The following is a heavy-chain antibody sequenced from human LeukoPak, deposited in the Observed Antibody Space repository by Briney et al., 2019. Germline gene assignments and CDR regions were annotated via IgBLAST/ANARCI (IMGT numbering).Heavy chain of an antibody. Sequence: GGSLNPSCAASGLTFSSYAMSWVGKAPGKGLEWVAAISGSGGSTYYADSVKGRFTISRDNSKNTLYLQMNSLRAEDTAVYYCAKNRDWNLWGQGTLVTVSS. V-gene: IGHV3-23*01. D-gene: IGHD1-1*01. CDR1: GLTFSSYA. CDR2: ISGSGGST. J-gene: IGHJ4*02. CDR3: AKNRDWNL.